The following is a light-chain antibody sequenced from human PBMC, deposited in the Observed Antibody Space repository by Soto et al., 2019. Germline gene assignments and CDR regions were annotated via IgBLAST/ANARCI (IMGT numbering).Light chain of an antibody. J-gene: IGKJ5*01. CDR1: QDINKN. V-gene: IGKV1-33*01. CDR3: QQYESLPLT. Sequence: DIQMTQSPSSLSASVGDRVTITCQASQDINKNLIWYQQKPGKXPKXXIYDASDLETGVPSRFSGSGSGTGFTFTISSLQPEDCATYDCQQYESLPLTFGQGTRLEIK. CDR2: DAS.